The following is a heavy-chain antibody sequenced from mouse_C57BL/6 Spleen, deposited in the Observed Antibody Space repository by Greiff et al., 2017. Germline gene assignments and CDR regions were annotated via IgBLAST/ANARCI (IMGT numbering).Heavy chain of an antibody. Sequence: EVMLVESEGGLVQPGSSMKLSCTASGFTFSDYYMAWIRQVPEKGLEWVANINYDGSSTYYLDSLKSRFIISRDNAKNILYLQMSSLKSEDTATYYCARTYYSNLGYFDVWGTGTTVTVSS. CDR1: GFTFSDYY. D-gene: IGHD2-5*01. V-gene: IGHV5-16*01. CDR3: ARTYYSNLGYFDV. J-gene: IGHJ1*03. CDR2: INYDGSST.